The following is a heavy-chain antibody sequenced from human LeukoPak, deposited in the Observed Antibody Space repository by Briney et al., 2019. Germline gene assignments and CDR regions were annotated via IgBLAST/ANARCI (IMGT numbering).Heavy chain of an antibody. D-gene: IGHD6-13*01. CDR3: ARDMGYLSSSWFSSETYGMDV. Sequence: SETLSLTCAVYGGSFSGYYWSWIRQPPGKGLEWIGEINHSGSTNYNPSLKSRVTISVDTSKNQFSLKLSSVTAADTAVYYCARDMGYLSSSWFSSETYGMDVWGQGTTVTVSS. J-gene: IGHJ6*02. CDR1: GGSFSGYY. CDR2: INHSGST. V-gene: IGHV4-34*01.